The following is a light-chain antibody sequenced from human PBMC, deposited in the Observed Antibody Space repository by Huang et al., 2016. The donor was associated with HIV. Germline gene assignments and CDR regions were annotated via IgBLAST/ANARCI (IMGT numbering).Light chain of an antibody. CDR1: QGIRNS. J-gene: IGKJ4*01. V-gene: IGKV1-NL1*01. Sequence: DIQMTQSPSSLSASAGDRVTITCRASQGIRNSLAWYQHKPGRAPKRLLYAASRLQSGVPSRLSGSGSGTDYTLTISSLQPEDFATYYCQQYYSTPSLTFGGGTKVEIK. CDR2: AAS. CDR3: QQYYSTPSLT.